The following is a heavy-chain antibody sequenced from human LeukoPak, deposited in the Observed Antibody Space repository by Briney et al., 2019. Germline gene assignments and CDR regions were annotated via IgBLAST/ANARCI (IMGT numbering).Heavy chain of an antibody. V-gene: IGHV1-46*01. J-gene: IGHJ4*02. CDR2: IDPSGGST. Sequence: GASVKVSCKASGYTFTNYYLHWVRQAPGQGLEWMGVIDPSGGSTTYAQKFQGRVTMTRDTSTTTVYMELTSLRSEDTAVYYCTRDYRAAVAGHDYWGQGTLVTVSS. CDR3: TRDYRAAVAGHDY. CDR1: GYTFTNYY. D-gene: IGHD6-13*01.